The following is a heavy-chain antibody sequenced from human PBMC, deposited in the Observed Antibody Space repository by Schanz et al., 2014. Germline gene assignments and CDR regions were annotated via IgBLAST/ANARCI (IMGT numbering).Heavy chain of an antibody. CDR1: GFTFRGYA. J-gene: IGHJ3*02. CDR2: IKSDGSST. D-gene: IGHD3-10*01. CDR3: AKGRFGELSAFDI. Sequence: EVQLLESGGGLVQPGGSLRLSCAASGFTFRGYAMSWVRQAPGRGLEWVSRIKSDGSSTSYADSVKGRFTISRDNSKNTLYLQMNSLRAEDTAVYYCAKGRFGELSAFDIWGQGTMVIVSS. V-gene: IGHV3-23*01.